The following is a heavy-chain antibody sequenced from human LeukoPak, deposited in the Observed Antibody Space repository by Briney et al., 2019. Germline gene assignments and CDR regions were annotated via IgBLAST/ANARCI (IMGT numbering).Heavy chain of an antibody. J-gene: IGHJ6*02. V-gene: IGHV5-51*01. D-gene: IGHD2-15*01. CDR1: GYSFTSYW. CDR2: IYPGDSDT. Sequence: GESLKISCKGSGYSFTSYWIGWVRQMPGKGLEWMGIIYPGDSDTRYSPSFQGQVTISADKSISTAYLQWSSLKASGTAMYYCARRPYCSGGSCPFGMDVWGQGTTVTVSS. CDR3: ARRPYCSGGSCPFGMDV.